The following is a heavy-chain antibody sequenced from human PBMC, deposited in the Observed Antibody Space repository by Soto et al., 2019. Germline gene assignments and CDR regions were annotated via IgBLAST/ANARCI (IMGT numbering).Heavy chain of an antibody. CDR2: INHSGST. CDR1: GGSFSGYY. V-gene: IGHV4-34*01. J-gene: IGHJ3*02. D-gene: IGHD6-13*01. CDR3: ARVGYSSSWYRRGAFDI. Sequence: SETLSLTCAVYGGSFSGYYWSWIRQPPRKGLEWIGEINHSGSTNYNPSLESRVTISVDTSKNQFSLKLTSVTAADTAVYYCARVGYSSSWYRRGAFDIWGQGTMVTVSS.